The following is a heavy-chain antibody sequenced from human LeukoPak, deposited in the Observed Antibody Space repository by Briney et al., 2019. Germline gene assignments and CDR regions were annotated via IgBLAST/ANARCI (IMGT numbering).Heavy chain of an antibody. J-gene: IGHJ4*02. V-gene: IGHV3-74*01. CDR1: GFTLGDYW. Sequence: GGSLRLSRVASGFTLGDYWMHWVRQAPGKGLVWVSHINTDGSSTNYADSVKGRFTISRDNARNTLYLQMNSVRVEDTGVYYCARDLTHCSGGRCHTSPNDCWGQGTQVTVSS. CDR3: ARDLTHCSGGRCHTSPNDC. CDR2: INTDGSST. D-gene: IGHD2-15*01.